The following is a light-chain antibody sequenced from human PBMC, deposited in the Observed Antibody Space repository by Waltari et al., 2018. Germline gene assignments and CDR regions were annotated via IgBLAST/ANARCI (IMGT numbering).Light chain of an antibody. J-gene: IGLJ2*01. V-gene: IGLV2-8*01. CDR3: STYAGSDNPNVV. Sequence: ALTQPPSSSGSPGQSVTISCTGTSRDVGGYNYVSWYQQHPGQAPKVMLFEVSKRPSGVPDRFSGSTSGNTDSLTVSALQAEDEADYFCSTYAGSDNPNVVFGGGNKIIVL. CDR2: EVS. CDR1: SRDVGGYNY.